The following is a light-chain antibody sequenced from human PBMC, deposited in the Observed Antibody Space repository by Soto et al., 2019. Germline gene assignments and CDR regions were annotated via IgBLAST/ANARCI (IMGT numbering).Light chain of an antibody. J-gene: IGLJ2*01. CDR3: QTWATGIRV. Sequence: QLVLTQSPSASASLGASVKLTCTLSSGHSSYAISWHQQQPEKGPRYLMRLNSDGSHNKGDGIPDRFSGSSSGAERYLTISRLQSEDEADYYCQTWATGIRVFGGGTKLTVL. CDR2: LNSDGSH. CDR1: SGHSSYA. V-gene: IGLV4-69*01.